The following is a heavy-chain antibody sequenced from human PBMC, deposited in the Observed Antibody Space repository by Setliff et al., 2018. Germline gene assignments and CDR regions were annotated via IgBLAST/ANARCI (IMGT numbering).Heavy chain of an antibody. CDR1: EFSLSAFH. Sequence: HPGGSLRLSCVASEFSLSAFHMHWVRQAPGKGLEWVAVTSYDGINKYYADSVKGRFTISRDNSKNTLYLQMNSLRPEDTAVYYCAGDKPLQHNYNFWSGYCPYWGQGTLVTVSS. CDR3: AGDKPLQHNYNFWSGYCPY. D-gene: IGHD3-3*01. V-gene: IGHV3-30*03. J-gene: IGHJ4*02. CDR2: TSYDGINK.